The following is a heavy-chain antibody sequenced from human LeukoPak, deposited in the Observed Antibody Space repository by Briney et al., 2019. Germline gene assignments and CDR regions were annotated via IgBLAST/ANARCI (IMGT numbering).Heavy chain of an antibody. V-gene: IGHV4-34*01. CDR3: ARGPLLDEQLVTRVFDY. D-gene: IGHD6-13*01. Sequence: TSETLSLTCAVSGGSFIDYYWSWIRQPPGKGLEWIGEINHSGSTNYSPSLKSRVTISVDTSKNQFSLKLSSVSAADTAVYYCARGPLLDEQLVTRVFDYWGQGTLVTVSS. CDR1: GGSFIDYY. J-gene: IGHJ4*02. CDR2: INHSGST.